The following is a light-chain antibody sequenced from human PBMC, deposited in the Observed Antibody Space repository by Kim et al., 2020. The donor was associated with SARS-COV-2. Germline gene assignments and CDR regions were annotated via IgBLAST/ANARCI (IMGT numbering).Light chain of an antibody. CDR1: TCNVGSNS. CDR3: AVWDDSLHGVV. V-gene: IGLV1-44*01. Sequence: GPRVTISTSGSTCNVGSNSVTWYQQLPGTAPKLLIFNNYERPSGVPDRFYGSRSGTSASLAISGLQSDDEADYYCAVWDDSLHGVVFGGGTQLTVL. CDR2: NNY. J-gene: IGLJ2*01.